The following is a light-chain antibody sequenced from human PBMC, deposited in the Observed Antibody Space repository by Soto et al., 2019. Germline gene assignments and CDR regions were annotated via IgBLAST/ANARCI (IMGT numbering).Light chain of an antibody. J-gene: IGLJ2*01. V-gene: IGLV2-14*03. Sequence: QSALTQPASVSGSPGQSITISCTGTSSDIGAYDYVSWFQQYSGKAPTLIIYEVRFRPSGVSSRFSGSKSGNTASLTISGLQTEDEADYYCGSYASATLILGGGTKVTVL. CDR1: SSDIGAYDY. CDR2: EVR. CDR3: GSYASATLI.